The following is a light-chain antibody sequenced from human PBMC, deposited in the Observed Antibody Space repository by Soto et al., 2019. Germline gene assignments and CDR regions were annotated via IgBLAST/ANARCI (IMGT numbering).Light chain of an antibody. J-gene: IGKJ5*01. CDR3: QQASSFPPT. Sequence: DIQITQSPSTLSASVGDRVTITCRASQDISSWLAWYQQKPGKAPKIMIYAASSLQGGVPSRFSGSGSGTEFTLTISSLQPEDFATYYCQQASSFPPTFGQGTRLEI. CDR1: QDISSW. V-gene: IGKV1-12*01. CDR2: AAS.